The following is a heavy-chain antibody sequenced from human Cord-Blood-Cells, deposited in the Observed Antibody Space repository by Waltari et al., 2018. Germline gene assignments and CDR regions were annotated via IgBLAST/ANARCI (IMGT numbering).Heavy chain of an antibody. V-gene: IGHV4-34*01. CDR1: GGSFSGYY. J-gene: IGHJ4*02. CDR2: INHSGST. CDR3: ARQDYYDRFSRDY. D-gene: IGHD3-22*01. Sequence: QVQLQQWGAGLLKPSATLSLTCAVYGGSFSGYYWTWIRQPPGKGLEWIGEINHSGSTNYNPSLKSRVTISVDTSKNQFSLKLSSVTAADTAVYYCARQDYYDRFSRDYWGQGTLVTVSS.